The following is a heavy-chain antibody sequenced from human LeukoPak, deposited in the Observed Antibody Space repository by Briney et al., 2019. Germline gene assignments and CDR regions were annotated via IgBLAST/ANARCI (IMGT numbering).Heavy chain of an antibody. J-gene: IGHJ2*01. CDR2: IYWDDDK. CDR3: VRISRSFVVATDWFFDL. D-gene: IGHD2-21*02. Sequence: SGPTLVKPTQTLTLTCTFSGFSLNTHRVGVGWIRQPPGKALEGLALIYWDDDKRYSPSLRTRLTITKDTSKNQVVLTMTNMASVDTGTYFCVRISRSFVVATDWFFDLWSRGTLVTVSS. V-gene: IGHV2-5*04. CDR1: GFSLNTHRVG.